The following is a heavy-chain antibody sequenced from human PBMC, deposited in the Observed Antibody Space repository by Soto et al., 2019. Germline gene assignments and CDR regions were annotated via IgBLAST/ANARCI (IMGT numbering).Heavy chain of an antibody. CDR1: GGSISSSSYY. CDR3: ARHVYGYYYWSGAHREGPYQGNNWFDT. J-gene: IGHJ5*02. V-gene: IGHV4-39*01. Sequence: SETLSLTCTVSGGSISSSSYYWGWIRQPPGKGLEWIGSIYYSGSTHYNPSLKSRVTISVDTSKNQFSLKLSSVTAADTAVYYCARHVYGYYYWSGAHREGPYQGNNWFDTWGQGTLVTVSS. CDR2: IYYSGST. D-gene: IGHD3-10*01.